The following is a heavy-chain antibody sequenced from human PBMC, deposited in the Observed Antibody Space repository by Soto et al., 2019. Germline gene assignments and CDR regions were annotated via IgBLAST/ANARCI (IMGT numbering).Heavy chain of an antibody. D-gene: IGHD2-2*01. J-gene: IGHJ4*02. Sequence: PGGSLRLSCAASGFTFSSYGMSWVRQAPGKGLEWVSTIGGDSNTYYADSVKGRFTISRDNSKNTLYLQMNSLRGEDKAVYYCASRPYCIIPICLQTYSFDFWCQATLVTVSS. V-gene: IGHV3-23*01. CDR3: ASRPYCIIPICLQTYSFDF. CDR2: IGGDSNT. CDR1: GFTFSSYG.